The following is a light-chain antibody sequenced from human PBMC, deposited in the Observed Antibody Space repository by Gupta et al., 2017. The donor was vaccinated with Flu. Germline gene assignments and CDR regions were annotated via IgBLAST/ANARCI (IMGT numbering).Light chain of an antibody. J-gene: IGLJ2*01. V-gene: IGLV1-47*01. CDR2: KSN. CDR1: SSNIGMNY. Sequence: SVTYSRAGGSSNIGMNYVYWYQQLPEAAPKLFVYKSNGRLTGVPDRFSGSKYGTTASLSISGLLAEDEAEYYCASWHDSQSGVVFGGGTKLTVL. CDR3: ASWHDSQSGVV.